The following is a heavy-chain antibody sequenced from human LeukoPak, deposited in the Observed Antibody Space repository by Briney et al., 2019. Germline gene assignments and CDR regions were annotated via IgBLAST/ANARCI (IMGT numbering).Heavy chain of an antibody. CDR3: ARSTVITTKKYYFDY. V-gene: IGHV3-23*01. Sequence: LSGGSLRLSCEASGFTFSSYAMGWVRQTPGKGLEGGSAIAGSGATPYYADSVKGRFTISKDNSRNTLYLQMNSLRVEDTAVYYCARSTVITTKKYYFDYWGQGTLVTVSS. J-gene: IGHJ4*02. CDR1: GFTFSSYA. D-gene: IGHD4-17*01. CDR2: IAGSGATP.